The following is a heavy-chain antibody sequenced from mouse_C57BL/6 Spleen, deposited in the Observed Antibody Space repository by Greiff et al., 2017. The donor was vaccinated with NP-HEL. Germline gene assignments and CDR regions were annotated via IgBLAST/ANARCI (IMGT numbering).Heavy chain of an antibody. J-gene: IGHJ2*01. Sequence: LVESGPELVKPGASVKISCKASGYTFTDYYINWVKQRPGQGLEWIGWIYPGSGNTKYNEKFKGKATLTVDTSSSTAYLQLSRLTSEDSADYFSARGGLYDYDPDYWGQGTTLTVSA. CDR2: IYPGSGNT. V-gene: IGHV1-84*01. CDR3: ARGGLYDYDPDY. CDR1: GYTFTDYY. D-gene: IGHD2-4*01.